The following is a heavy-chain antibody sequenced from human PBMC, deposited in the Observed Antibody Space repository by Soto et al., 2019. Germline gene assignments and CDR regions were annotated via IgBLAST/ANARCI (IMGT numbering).Heavy chain of an antibody. CDR1: GGAFSGYY. J-gene: IGHJ5*02. V-gene: IGHV4-34*01. CDR3: ARGGPQQLTGRWFDP. CDR2: IKHSENN. Sequence: SETLSITCAVYGGAFSGYYWSWIRQPPGKGLEWIGEIKHSENNNYNPSINSRVTISVDTSKNQFSLKLGSVTAADTTMYYCARGGPQQLTGRWFDPWGQGTLVTVSS. D-gene: IGHD6-13*01.